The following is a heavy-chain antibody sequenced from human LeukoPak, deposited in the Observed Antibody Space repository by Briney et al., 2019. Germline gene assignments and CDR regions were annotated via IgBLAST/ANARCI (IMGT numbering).Heavy chain of an antibody. CDR1: GFTFSSYW. V-gene: IGHV3-7*01. Sequence: GGSLRLSCAASGFTFSSYWMSWVRQAPGKGLEWVANIKQDGSEKYYVDSVKGRFTISRDNAKNTVYLQMNSLRAEDTAVYYCARPNWNLDLLDAFDVWGQGTMVTVPS. J-gene: IGHJ3*01. CDR3: ARPNWNLDLLDAFDV. D-gene: IGHD1-1*01. CDR2: IKQDGSEK.